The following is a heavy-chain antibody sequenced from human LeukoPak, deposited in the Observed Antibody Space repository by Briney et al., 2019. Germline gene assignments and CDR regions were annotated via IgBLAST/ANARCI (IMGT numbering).Heavy chain of an antibody. D-gene: IGHD3-22*01. CDR3: ASQYYYDSGGYYYPFDY. J-gene: IGHJ4*02. CDR2: ISSSSSYI. CDR1: GFTFSSYS. Sequence: GGSLRLSCAASGFTFSSYSMNWVRQAPGKGLEWVSSISSSSSYIYYADSVKGRFTISRDDAKNSLYLQMNSLGAEDTAVYYCASQYYYDSGGYYYPFDYWGQGTLVTVSS. V-gene: IGHV3-21*01.